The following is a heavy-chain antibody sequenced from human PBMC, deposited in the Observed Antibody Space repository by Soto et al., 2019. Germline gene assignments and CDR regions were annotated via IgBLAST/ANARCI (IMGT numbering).Heavy chain of an antibody. V-gene: IGHV3-72*01. Sequence: EVQLVESGGALVQPGGSLRLSCVVSGLTFSDHYMDWVRHAPGQGLEWVGRLRHNVRKYTTEYAASVNSRFIISRDDSRNSLYLQMNSLNSEDTAVYYCATDLAGASGGYYIDYWGQGTLVTVSS. J-gene: IGHJ4*02. CDR1: GLTFSDHY. CDR3: ATDLAGASGGYYIDY. D-gene: IGHD1-26*01. CDR2: LRHNVRKYTT.